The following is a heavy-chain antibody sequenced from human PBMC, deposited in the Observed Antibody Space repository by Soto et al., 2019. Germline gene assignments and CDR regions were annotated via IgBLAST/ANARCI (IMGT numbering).Heavy chain of an antibody. Sequence: SQTLSLTCAISGDSVSSNSAAWNWIRQSPSRGLEWLGRTYYSSNWYNDYAVSVKSRITINPDTSKNQFYLQLNSVTPEDTAVDFCARDSGSAAGWFDPWGQGTLVTAPQ. CDR1: GDSVSSNSAA. V-gene: IGHV6-1*01. CDR2: TYYSSNWYN. D-gene: IGHD6-25*01. CDR3: ARDSGSAAGWFDP. J-gene: IGHJ5*02.